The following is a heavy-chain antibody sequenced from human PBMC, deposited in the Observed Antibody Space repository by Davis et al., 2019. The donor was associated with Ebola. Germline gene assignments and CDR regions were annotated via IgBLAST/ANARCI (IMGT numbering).Heavy chain of an antibody. CDR2: INPSGGST. CDR1: GGTFSSYA. V-gene: IGHV1-46*01. CDR3: ARGRGHHESSGGDY. Sequence: ASVKVSCKASGGTFSSYAISWVRQAPGQGLEWMGIINPSGGSTTYAQKFQGRVTMTRDTSTGTVYMELNSLRSEDTALYYCARGRGHHESSGGDYWGQGTLVTVSS. J-gene: IGHJ4*02. D-gene: IGHD3-22*01.